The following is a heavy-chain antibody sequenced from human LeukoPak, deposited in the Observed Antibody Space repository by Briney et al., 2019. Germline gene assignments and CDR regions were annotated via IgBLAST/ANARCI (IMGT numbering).Heavy chain of an antibody. J-gene: IGHJ4*02. D-gene: IGHD3-22*01. Sequence: GASLKISSKGSGYSFTSYWIGWVRQMPGKGLEWMGIIYLGDSDIRYSPSFQGQVTISADKSISTAHLQWSSLKASDTAMYYCASAIAYDSRGYFDYWGQGTLVTVSS. CDR2: IYLGDSDI. V-gene: IGHV5-51*01. CDR3: ASAIAYDSRGYFDY. CDR1: GYSFTSYW.